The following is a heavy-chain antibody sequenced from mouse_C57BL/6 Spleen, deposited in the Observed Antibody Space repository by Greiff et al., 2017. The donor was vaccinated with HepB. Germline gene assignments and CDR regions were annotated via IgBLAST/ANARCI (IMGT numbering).Heavy chain of an antibody. V-gene: IGHV5-4*01. J-gene: IGHJ4*01. CDR1: GFTFSSYA. CDR2: ISDGGSYT. Sequence: EVKVEESGGGLVKPGGSLKLSCAASGFTFSSYAMSWVRQTPEKRLEWVATISDGGSYTYYPDNVKGRFTLSRDNAKNNLYLQMSHLKSEDTAMYYCAREGDSSGYVNSPYYYAMDYWGQGTSVTVSS. CDR3: AREGDSSGYVNSPYYYAMDY. D-gene: IGHD3-2*02.